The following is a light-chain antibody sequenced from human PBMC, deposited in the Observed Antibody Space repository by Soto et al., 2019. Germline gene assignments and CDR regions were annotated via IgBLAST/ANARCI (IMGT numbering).Light chain of an antibody. V-gene: IGKV3-15*01. CDR1: QRISNN. J-gene: IGKJ2*01. CDR2: GAS. Sequence: EEVMTQSPATLSVSPGERATLSCRASQRISNNLAWYKQRPGQAPSLLISGASTRATGIPAWFSGSGYGTELYLTISSLHSEDFTIYDCPQYYILPRTFGQGTKREIK. CDR3: PQYYILPRT.